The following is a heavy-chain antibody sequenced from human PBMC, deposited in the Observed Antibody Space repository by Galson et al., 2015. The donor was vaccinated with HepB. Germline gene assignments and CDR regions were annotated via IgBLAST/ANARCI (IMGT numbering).Heavy chain of an antibody. Sequence: SLRLSCAASGFTFSSYAMHWVRQAPGKGLEWVAVISYDGSNKYYADSVKGRFTISRDNSKNTLYLQMNSLRAEDTAVYYCAREGFIVTMIVVVGGAFDIWGQGTMVTVSS. CDR2: ISYDGSNK. CDR1: GFTFSSYA. V-gene: IGHV3-30*04. D-gene: IGHD3-22*01. CDR3: AREGFIVTMIVVVGGAFDI. J-gene: IGHJ3*02.